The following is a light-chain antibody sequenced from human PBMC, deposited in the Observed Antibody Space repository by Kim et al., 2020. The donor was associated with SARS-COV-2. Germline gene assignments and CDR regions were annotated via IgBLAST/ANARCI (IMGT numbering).Light chain of an antibody. Sequence: EIVLTQSPATLSLSPGERATLSCRASQNVHRFLLWYQQKPPQVPRPLIYDASNSATGVRARFSGSGSGTDHTLTISSLEPEDSAVYYCQQRSDWPLTFGGGTNLEI. J-gene: IGKJ4*01. CDR1: QNVHRF. V-gene: IGKV3-11*01. CDR2: DAS. CDR3: QQRSDWPLT.